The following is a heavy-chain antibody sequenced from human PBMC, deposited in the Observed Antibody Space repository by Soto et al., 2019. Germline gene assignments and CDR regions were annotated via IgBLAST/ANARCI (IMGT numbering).Heavy chain of an antibody. CDR2: ISYDGSNK. CDR3: AKDKSRLLWFGEVNDY. Sequence: QVQLVESGGGVVQPGRSLRLSCAASGFTFSSYGMHWVRQAPGKGLEWVAVISYDGSNKYYADSVKGRFTISRDNSKNTLYLQMNSLRAEDTAVYYCAKDKSRLLWFGEVNDYWGQGTLVTVSS. CDR1: GFTFSSYG. J-gene: IGHJ4*02. V-gene: IGHV3-30*18. D-gene: IGHD3-10*01.